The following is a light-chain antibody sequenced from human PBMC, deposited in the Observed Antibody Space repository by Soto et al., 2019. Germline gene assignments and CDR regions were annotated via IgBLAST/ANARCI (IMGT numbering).Light chain of an antibody. J-gene: IGLJ1*01. CDR3: SSYTSSFYV. Sequence: QSALTQPASVSGSPGRWITISCTGTSSDVGGYNYVSWYQQHPGKAPKLMIYDVSNRPSGVSNRFSGSKSGNTASLTISGLQAEDEADYYCSSYTSSFYVFGTGTKVTV. CDR1: SSDVGGYNY. CDR2: DVS. V-gene: IGLV2-14*01.